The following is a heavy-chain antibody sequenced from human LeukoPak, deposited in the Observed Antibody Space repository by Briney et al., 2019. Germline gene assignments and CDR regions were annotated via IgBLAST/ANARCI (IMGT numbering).Heavy chain of an antibody. J-gene: IGHJ4*02. CDR2: ISAYNGNT. CDR3: AGGYCSSTSCYPFDY. Sequence: ASVKVSCKASGYTFTSYGISWVRQAPGQGLEWMGWISAYNGNTNYAQKLQGRVTMTTDTSTSTAYMELRSLRSDDTAVYYCAGGYCSSTSCYPFDYWGQGTLVTVSS. D-gene: IGHD2-2*01. CDR1: GYTFTSYG. V-gene: IGHV1-18*01.